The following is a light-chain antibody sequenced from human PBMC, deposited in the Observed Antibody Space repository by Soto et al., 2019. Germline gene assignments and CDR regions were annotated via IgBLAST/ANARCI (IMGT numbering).Light chain of an antibody. CDR3: QQYGSSPWT. V-gene: IGKV3-20*01. Sequence: IVLTQSPGTLSLSPGERATLSCRASQSVSSSYLAWYQQKPGQAPRLLIYGASSRATGIPDRFSGSGSGTDFTLTISRLEPEDFAVHYCQQYGSSPWTFGQGTKVEIK. CDR2: GAS. CDR1: QSVSSSY. J-gene: IGKJ1*01.